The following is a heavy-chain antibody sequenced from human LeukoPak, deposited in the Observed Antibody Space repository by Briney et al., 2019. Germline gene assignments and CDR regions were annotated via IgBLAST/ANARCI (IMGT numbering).Heavy chain of an antibody. CDR1: GYTFTSYY. CDR3: ARSRSYCSSTSCYMDYYYYMDV. CDR2: INPSGGST. J-gene: IGHJ6*03. Sequence: ASVKVSCKASGYTFTSYYMHWVRRAPGQGLEWMGIINPSGGSTSYAQKFQGRVTMTRDKSTSTVYMELSSLRSEDTAVYYCARSRSYCSSTSCYMDYYYYMDVWGKGTTVTVSS. D-gene: IGHD2-2*02. V-gene: IGHV1-46*01.